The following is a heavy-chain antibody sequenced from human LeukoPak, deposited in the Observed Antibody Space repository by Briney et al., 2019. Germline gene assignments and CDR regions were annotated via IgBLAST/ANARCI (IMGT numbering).Heavy chain of an antibody. D-gene: IGHD3-10*01. CDR1: GFTFSSYG. J-gene: IGHJ4*02. Sequence: PGRSLRLSCAASGFTFSSYGMHWVRQAPGKGLEWVAVISYDGGNKYYADSVKGRFTISRDNSKNTLYLQMNSLRAEDTAVYYCAKGSDFYGSGSYYDYWGQGTLVTVSS. V-gene: IGHV3-30*18. CDR2: ISYDGGNK. CDR3: AKGSDFYGSGSYYDY.